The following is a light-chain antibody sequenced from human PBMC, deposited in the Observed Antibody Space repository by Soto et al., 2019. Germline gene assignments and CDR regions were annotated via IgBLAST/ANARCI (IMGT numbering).Light chain of an antibody. V-gene: IGLV2-14*01. J-gene: IGLJ1*01. CDR3: SSYTSSSTYV. CDR1: SSDVGGYNY. CDR2: EVS. Sequence: VRTQPASVSGSPGQSITTSCTGTSSDVGGYNYVSWYQQHPGKAPKLMIYEVSNRPPGVSNRFSGSKSGNTASLTISGLQAEDEADYYCSSYTSSSTYVFGTGTKVTV.